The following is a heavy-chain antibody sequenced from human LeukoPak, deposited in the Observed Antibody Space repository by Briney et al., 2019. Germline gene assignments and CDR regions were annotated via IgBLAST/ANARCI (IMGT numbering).Heavy chain of an antibody. CDR3: ARFPNTAMVMGLEYYYYGMDV. D-gene: IGHD5-18*01. Sequence: ASVKVSCKASGYTFTSYYMHWVRQAPGQGLEWMGIINPSGGSTSYAQKFQGRVTMTRDTSTSTVYMELSSLRSEDTAVYYCARFPNTAMVMGLEYYYYGMDVWGQGTTVTVSS. V-gene: IGHV1-46*01. CDR2: INPSGGST. CDR1: GYTFTSYY. J-gene: IGHJ6*02.